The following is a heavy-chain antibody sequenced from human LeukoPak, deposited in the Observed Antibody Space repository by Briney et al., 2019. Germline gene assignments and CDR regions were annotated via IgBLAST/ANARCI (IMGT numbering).Heavy chain of an antibody. D-gene: IGHD3-22*01. V-gene: IGHV3-33*01. CDR2: IWYDGSNK. Sequence: GGSLRLSCAASGFTFSSYGMHWVRQAPGKGLEWVAVIWYDGSNKYYADSVKGRFTISRDNSKNTLYLQMNSLRAEDTAVYYCARAYYYDSSGYYLSDYWGQGTLVTVSS. CDR1: GFTFSSYG. CDR3: ARAYYYDSSGYYLSDY. J-gene: IGHJ4*02.